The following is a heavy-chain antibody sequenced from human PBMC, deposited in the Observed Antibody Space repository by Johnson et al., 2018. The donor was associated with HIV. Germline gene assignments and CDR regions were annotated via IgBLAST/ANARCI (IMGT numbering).Heavy chain of an antibody. V-gene: IGHV3-20*04. Sequence: VQLVESGGVVVQPGGSLRLSCAASGFTFDDCAMHWVRQAPGKGLEWVSGINWSGGSTGYADSVMGRFSISRDNAKNSLYLQMNSLRAEDTALYYCARVALNVGNDAFDIWGQGTMVTVSS. CDR2: INWSGGST. D-gene: IGHD1-1*01. CDR3: ARVALNVGNDAFDI. J-gene: IGHJ3*02. CDR1: GFTFDDCA.